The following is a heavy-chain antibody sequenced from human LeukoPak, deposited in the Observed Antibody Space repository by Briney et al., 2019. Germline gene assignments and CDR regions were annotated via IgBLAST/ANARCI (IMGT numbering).Heavy chain of an antibody. CDR3: ARGLPKIQLYLGDAFDI. D-gene: IGHD5-18*01. Sequence: ASVKVSCKASGYSFTNYAMNWMRQAPGQGLEWMGWINTNTGNPTCAQGFTGRFVFSLDTSVSTAYLQISSLKAEDTAVYYCARGLPKIQLYLGDAFDIWGQGTMVTVSS. CDR2: INTNTGNP. J-gene: IGHJ3*02. V-gene: IGHV7-4-1*02. CDR1: GYSFTNYA.